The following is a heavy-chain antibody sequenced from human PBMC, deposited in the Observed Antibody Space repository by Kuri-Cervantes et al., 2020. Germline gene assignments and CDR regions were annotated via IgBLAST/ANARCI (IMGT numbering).Heavy chain of an antibody. V-gene: IGHV3-30*03. CDR1: GFTFSSYG. Sequence: LSLTCAASGFTFSSYGMHWVRQAPGKGLEWVAVISYDGSNKYYADSVKGRFTISRDNSKNTLYLQMNSLRAEDTAVYYCTTDQLGMDPGFGDNWFDPWGQGTLVTDSS. D-gene: IGHD3-10*01. J-gene: IGHJ5*02. CDR3: TTDQLGMDPGFGDNWFDP. CDR2: ISYDGSNK.